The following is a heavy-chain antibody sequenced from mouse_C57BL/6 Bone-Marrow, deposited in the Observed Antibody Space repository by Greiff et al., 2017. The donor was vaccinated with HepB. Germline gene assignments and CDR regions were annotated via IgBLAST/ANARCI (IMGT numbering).Heavy chain of an antibody. CDR2: IRNKANGYTT. J-gene: IGHJ4*01. CDR3: ARPTVRDAMDY. D-gene: IGHD1-1*01. V-gene: IGHV7-3*01. CDR1: GFTFTDYY. Sequence: VQLVESGGGLVQPGGSLSLSCAASGFTFTDYYMSWVRQPPGKALEWLGFIRNKANGYTTEYSASVKGRFTISRDNSQSILYLQMNALRAEDSATYYCARPTVRDAMDYWGQGTSVTVSS.